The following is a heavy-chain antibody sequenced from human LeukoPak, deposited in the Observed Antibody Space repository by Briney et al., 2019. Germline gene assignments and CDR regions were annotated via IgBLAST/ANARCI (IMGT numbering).Heavy chain of an antibody. V-gene: IGHV4-61*02. J-gene: IGHJ6*04. Sequence: SETLSLTCTVSGGSISSGSYYWSWIRQPAGKGLEWIGRIYTSGSTNYNPSPKSRVTISVDTSKNQFSLKLSSVTAADTAVYYCAAMTTVTTLGLDVWGKGTTVTVSS. CDR2: IYTSGST. D-gene: IGHD4-11*01. CDR1: GGSISSGSYY. CDR3: AAMTTVTTLGLDV.